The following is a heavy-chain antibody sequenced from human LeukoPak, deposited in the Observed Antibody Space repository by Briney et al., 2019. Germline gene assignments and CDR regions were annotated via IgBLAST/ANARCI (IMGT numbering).Heavy chain of an antibody. CDR2: ISSYGGST. D-gene: IGHD2-8*01. Sequence: GGALRLSCSASGFTFRNYGMHWVRHAPGKELEYVSTISSYGGSTYYADFVKGRFTISRDNSKNTLYLQMSSLRAEDTAVYYCVKDLYSYSFDYWGQGTLVTVSS. V-gene: IGHV3-64D*06. J-gene: IGHJ4*02. CDR1: GFTFRNYG. CDR3: VKDLYSYSFDY.